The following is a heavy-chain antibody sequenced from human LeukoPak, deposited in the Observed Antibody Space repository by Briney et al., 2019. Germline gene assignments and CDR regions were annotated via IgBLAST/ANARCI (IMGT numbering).Heavy chain of an antibody. CDR3: ARVATKGNYYDSSGYSLDY. CDR1: GFTLSSYA. CDR2: ISGSGDST. Sequence: GGSLRLSCAASGFTLSSYAMSWVRQAPGRGLEWVSHISGSGDSTYYADSAKGRFTISRDNSKNTLHLQMNSLRAEDTAVFYCARVATKGNYYDSSGYSLDYWGQGTLVTVSS. J-gene: IGHJ4*02. V-gene: IGHV3-23*01. D-gene: IGHD3-22*01.